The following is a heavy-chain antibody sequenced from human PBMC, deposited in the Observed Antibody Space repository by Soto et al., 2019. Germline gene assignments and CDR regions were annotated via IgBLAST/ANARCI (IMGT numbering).Heavy chain of an antibody. CDR1: GGSISSYY. Sequence: PSETLSFTCTVSGGSISSYYWSWIRQPPGKGLEWIGYIYYSGSTNYNPSLKSRVTISVDTSKNQFSLKLSSVTAADTAVYYCARSDGRYWGQGTLVTVSS. J-gene: IGHJ4*02. CDR2: IYYSGST. V-gene: IGHV4-59*01. CDR3: ARSDGRY.